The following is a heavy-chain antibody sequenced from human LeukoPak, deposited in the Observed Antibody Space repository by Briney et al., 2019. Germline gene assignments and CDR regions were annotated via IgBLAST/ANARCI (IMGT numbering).Heavy chain of an antibody. CDR3: AKDRGMAGTTVDY. V-gene: IGHV3-33*06. Sequence: GGSLRLSCAASGFTFSSYRMHWVRQAPGKGLEGVAVIWYDGSNKYYADSVKGRFTISRDNSKNTLYLQMNSLRAEDTAVYYCAKDRGMAGTTVDYWGQGTLVTVSS. D-gene: IGHD1-7*01. CDR2: IWYDGSNK. CDR1: GFTFSSYR. J-gene: IGHJ4*02.